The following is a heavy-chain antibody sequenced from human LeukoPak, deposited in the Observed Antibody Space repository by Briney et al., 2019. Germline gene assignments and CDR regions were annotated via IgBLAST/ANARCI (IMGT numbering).Heavy chain of an antibody. J-gene: IGHJ4*02. CDR1: GFTFSSYG. CDR2: IRFDGSNK. Sequence: GGSLRLSCAASGFTFSSYGMHWVRQAPGKGLEWVAFIRFDGSNKYYADSLKGRFTISRDNSKNTLYLQMNNLRAEDTAVYYCAKDLRGYDYVWGSLDYWGQGTLVTVSS. CDR3: AKDLRGYDYVWGSLDY. V-gene: IGHV3-30*02. D-gene: IGHD3-16*01.